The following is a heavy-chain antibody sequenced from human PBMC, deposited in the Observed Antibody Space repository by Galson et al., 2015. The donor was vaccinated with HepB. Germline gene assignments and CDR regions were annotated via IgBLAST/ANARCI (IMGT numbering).Heavy chain of an antibody. CDR3: VRTWGY. CDR1: GSTSTSCS. V-gene: IGHV1-46*01. Sequence: QSGAEVKKPGASVKVSCKASGSTSTSCSIHWVRQAPGQGLEWMGVINPSGGTTRYAQKFQGRVTMTRETSTSTVYMELSSLGSEDTAVYFCVRTWGYWGQGTLVTVSS. D-gene: IGHD7-27*01. J-gene: IGHJ4*02. CDR2: INPSGGTT.